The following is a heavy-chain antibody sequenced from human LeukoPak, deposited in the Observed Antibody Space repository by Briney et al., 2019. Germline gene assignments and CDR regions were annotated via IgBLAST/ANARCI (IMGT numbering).Heavy chain of an antibody. Sequence: GESLKISCKGSGYSFTTYYIGWVRQMPGKGLEWMGIIYPGDSDARYSPSFQGQVTISADKSISTAYLQWSSLKASDTAIYYCARNYYGSGSFYNPFDPWGQGTLVTVSS. CDR1: GYSFTTYY. CDR2: IYPGDSDA. V-gene: IGHV5-51*01. D-gene: IGHD3-10*01. CDR3: ARNYYGSGSFYNPFDP. J-gene: IGHJ5*02.